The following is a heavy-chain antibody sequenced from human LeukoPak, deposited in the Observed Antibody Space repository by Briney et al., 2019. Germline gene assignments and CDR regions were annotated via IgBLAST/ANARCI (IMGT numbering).Heavy chain of an antibody. CDR3: AREGLVGTYYYGSGSHAYIDY. Sequence: ASVKVSCKASGYTFTSYGISWVRQAPGQGLEWMGWISAYNGNTNYAQKLQGRVTMTTDTSTSSAYMDLRSLRSDDTAVYYCAREGLVGTYYYGSGSHAYIDYWGQGTLVTVSS. D-gene: IGHD3-10*01. V-gene: IGHV1-18*01. CDR2: ISAYNGNT. CDR1: GYTFTSYG. J-gene: IGHJ4*02.